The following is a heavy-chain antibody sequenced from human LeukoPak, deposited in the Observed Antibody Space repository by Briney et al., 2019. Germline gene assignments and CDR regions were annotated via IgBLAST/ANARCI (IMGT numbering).Heavy chain of an antibody. V-gene: IGHV4-34*01. CDR3: ATTFYGILSGYPQVWDFDY. Sequence: SETLSLTCAVYGGSFSGYYWSWIRQPPGKGLEWIGEINHSGSTNYNPSLKSRVTISVDTSKNQFSLKLSSVTAADTAVYYCATTFYGILSGYPQVWDFDYWGQGTLVTVSS. CDR1: GGSFSGYY. CDR2: INHSGST. D-gene: IGHD3-9*01. J-gene: IGHJ4*02.